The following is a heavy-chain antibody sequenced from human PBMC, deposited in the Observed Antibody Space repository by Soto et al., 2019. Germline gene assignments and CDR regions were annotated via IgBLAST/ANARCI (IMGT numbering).Heavy chain of an antibody. CDR3: ARDMHAGITHYSDP. CDR2: IYHSGST. Sequence: ASETLSLTCAVSGYSISSGYYWGWIRQPPGKGLEWIGSIYHSGSTYYNPSLKSRVTISVDTSKNQFSLKLSSVTAADTAVYYCARDMHAGITHYSDPWGQGTLVTVSS. J-gene: IGHJ5*02. CDR1: GYSISSGYY. D-gene: IGHD2-15*01. V-gene: IGHV4-38-2*02.